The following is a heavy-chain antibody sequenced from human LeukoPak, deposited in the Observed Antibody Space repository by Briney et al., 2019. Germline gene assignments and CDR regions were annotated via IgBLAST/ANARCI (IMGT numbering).Heavy chain of an antibody. CDR3: ARGRYYDVRGFDP. D-gene: IGHD3-22*01. Sequence: ASVKVSCKASGYTFTSYGISWVRQATGQGLEWMGWMNPNSGNTGYAQKFQGRVTMTRSTSISTAYMELSSLRSEDTAVYYCARGRYYDVRGFDPWGQGTLVTVSS. CDR2: MNPNSGNT. J-gene: IGHJ5*02. V-gene: IGHV1-8*02. CDR1: GYTFTSYG.